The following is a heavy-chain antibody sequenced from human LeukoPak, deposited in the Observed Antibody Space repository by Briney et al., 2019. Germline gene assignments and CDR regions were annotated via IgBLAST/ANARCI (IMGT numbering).Heavy chain of an antibody. Sequence: PSETLSLTWTVSGGSISSSSYYWGWIRQPPGMGPEWIGSISYTGSTYYNPSLQSRVTITVDTSKTQFSLKLSSVTAADTAVYYCARHAPWILINVVGNAFDIWGQGTMVTVSS. CDR2: ISYTGST. CDR3: ARHAPWILINVVGNAFDI. CDR1: GGSISSSSYY. J-gene: IGHJ3*02. D-gene: IGHD2-2*03. V-gene: IGHV4-39*01.